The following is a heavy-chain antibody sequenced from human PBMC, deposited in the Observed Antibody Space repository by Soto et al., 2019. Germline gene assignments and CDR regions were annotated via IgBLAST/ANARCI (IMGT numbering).Heavy chain of an antibody. CDR3: SKDKSYCSGGSCYFDAFDS. V-gene: IGHV3-9*01. CDR1: GFTFDDYA. CDR2: ISWNSGSI. J-gene: IGHJ3*02. D-gene: IGHD2-15*01. Sequence: EVQLVESGGGLVQPGRSLRLSCAASGFTFDDYAMHWVRQAPGKGLEWVSGISWNSGSIGYADSVKGRFTISRDNAKNSLYLQMNSLRAEDTALYYCSKDKSYCSGGSCYFDAFDSWGQGTMVTVSS.